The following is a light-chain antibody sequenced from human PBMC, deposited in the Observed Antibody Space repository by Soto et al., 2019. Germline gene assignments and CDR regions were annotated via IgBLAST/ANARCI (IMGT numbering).Light chain of an antibody. CDR2: DAF. V-gene: IGKV1-33*01. CDR3: QQYESYSAWT. Sequence: DIQMTQSPSYLSASVGDRVTITCQANQDISNYLNWYQQKPGKAPRLLIFDAFSLETGVPSRFSGSGSGTEFTLTISSLQPDDFATYYCQQYESYSAWTFGEGTKV. J-gene: IGKJ1*01. CDR1: QDISNY.